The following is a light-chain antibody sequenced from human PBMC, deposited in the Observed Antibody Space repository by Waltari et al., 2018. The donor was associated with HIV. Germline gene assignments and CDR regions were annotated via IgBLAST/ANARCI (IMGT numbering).Light chain of an antibody. CDR3: AAWDDRLDGQGV. Sequence: QSVLTQPPSASGTPGQRVTISCSGTRSNIGTNTVNWYQIIPGTAPKLLISNDNQRPSAVPDRFSGSRSGTSAALAISGVQSEDEADYYCAAWDDRLDGQGVFGGGTTLTVL. CDR2: NDN. V-gene: IGLV1-44*01. J-gene: IGLJ3*02. CDR1: RSNIGTNT.